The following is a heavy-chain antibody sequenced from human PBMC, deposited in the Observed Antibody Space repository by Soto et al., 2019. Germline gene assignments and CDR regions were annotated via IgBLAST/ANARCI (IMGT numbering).Heavy chain of an antibody. CDR1: GFTFSSYD. D-gene: IGHD4-17*01. CDR3: ARGTGYGDYNYYYYMDV. V-gene: IGHV3-13*01. Sequence: GGSLRLSCAASGFTFSSYDMHWVRQATGKGLEWVSAIGTAGDTYYPGSVKGRFTISRENAKNSLYLQMNSLRAGDTAVYYCARGTGYGDYNYYYYMDVWGKGTTVTVSS. CDR2: IGTAGDT. J-gene: IGHJ6*03.